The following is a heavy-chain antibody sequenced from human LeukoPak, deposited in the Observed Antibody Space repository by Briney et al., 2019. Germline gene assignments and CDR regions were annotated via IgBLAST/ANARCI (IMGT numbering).Heavy chain of an antibody. V-gene: IGHV3-23*01. CDR2: ISGGGGST. CDR3: ARGDYGDRDLDY. CDR1: GFTFTSYS. D-gene: IGHD4-17*01. J-gene: IGHJ4*02. Sequence: GGSLRLSCAASGFTFTSYSMNWVRQAPGKGLEWVSTISGGGGSTYYADSVKGRFTLSRDNAKNSLYLQMNSLRDEDTAVYYCARGDYGDRDLDYWGQGTLVTVSS.